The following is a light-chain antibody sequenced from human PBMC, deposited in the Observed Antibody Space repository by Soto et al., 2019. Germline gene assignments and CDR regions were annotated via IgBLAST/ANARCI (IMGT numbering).Light chain of an antibody. Sequence: DIQMTQSPSSLSASVGDRVTIACRASQGIKNYLAWYQHKPGKVPQLLIFAASTLQSGVASRFSGSGSGTDFTLTISSLEPEDVATYYCQEYDGVQWTFGEGTKVEIK. CDR1: QGIKNY. CDR2: AAS. V-gene: IGKV1-27*01. CDR3: QEYDGVQWT. J-gene: IGKJ1*01.